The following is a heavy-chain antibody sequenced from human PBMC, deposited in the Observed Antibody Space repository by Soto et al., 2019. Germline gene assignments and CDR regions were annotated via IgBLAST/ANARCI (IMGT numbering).Heavy chain of an antibody. D-gene: IGHD6-13*01. Sequence: SETLSLTCTVSGGSISSGGYYWSWIRQQPGKGLEWIGYIYYSGNTYCNPSLKSRVSISVDTAKNQFSLNLSSVTAADAAVYYCARVGISSSDALDFWAQGTMVPVS. V-gene: IGHV4-31*03. J-gene: IGHJ3*01. CDR1: GGSISSGGYY. CDR3: ARVGISSSDALDF. CDR2: IYYSGNT.